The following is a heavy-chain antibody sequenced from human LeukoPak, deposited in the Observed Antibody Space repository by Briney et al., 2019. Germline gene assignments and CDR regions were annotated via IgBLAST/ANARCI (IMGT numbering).Heavy chain of an antibody. CDR3: ASLNSNIAVVPAAMGIWSNDAFDI. CDR1: GGSFSGYY. D-gene: IGHD2-2*01. V-gene: IGHV4-34*01. Sequence: SETLSLTCAVYGGSFSGYYWSWIRQPPGKGLEWIGEINHSGSTNYNPSLKSRVTISVDTSKNQFSLKLSSVTAADTAVYYCASLNSNIAVVPAAMGIWSNDAFDIWGQGTMVTVSS. CDR2: INHSGST. J-gene: IGHJ3*02.